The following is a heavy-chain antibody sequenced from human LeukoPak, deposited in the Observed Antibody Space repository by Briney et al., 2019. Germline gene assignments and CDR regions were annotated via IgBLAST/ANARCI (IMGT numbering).Heavy chain of an antibody. CDR3: ARVPDSSSWYAFDI. J-gene: IGHJ3*02. CDR2: ISAYNGNT. V-gene: IGHV1-18*01. D-gene: IGHD6-13*01. CDR1: GYTFTSYG. Sequence: GASVKVSCKASGYTFTSYGISWVRQAPGQGLEWMGWISAYNGNTNYAQKLQGRVTMTTDTSTSTAYMELRSLRSDDTAVYYCARVPDSSSWYAFDIWGQGTMATVSS.